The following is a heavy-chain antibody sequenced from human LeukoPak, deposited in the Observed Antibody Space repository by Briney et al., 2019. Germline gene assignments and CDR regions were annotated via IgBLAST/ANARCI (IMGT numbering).Heavy chain of an antibody. CDR1: GFTFSSYW. J-gene: IGHJ4*02. CDR2: INSDGSST. Sequence: GGSLRLSCAASGFTFSSYWMHWVRQAPGKGLVWVARINSDGSSTSYADSVKGRFTISRDNAKNTLYLQMNSLRAEDTAVYYCAKVSGSYPSLAYFDYWGQGTLVTVSS. D-gene: IGHD1-26*01. CDR3: AKVSGSYPSLAYFDY. V-gene: IGHV3-74*01.